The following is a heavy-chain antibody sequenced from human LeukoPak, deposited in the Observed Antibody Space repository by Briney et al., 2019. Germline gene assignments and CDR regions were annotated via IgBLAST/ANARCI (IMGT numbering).Heavy chain of an antibody. V-gene: IGHV4-39*01. CDR1: GGSISSSSYY. CDR2: IYYSGST. CDR3: ARHCGIDSSSCHPFDY. D-gene: IGHD6-13*01. J-gene: IGHJ4*02. Sequence: SETLSLTCTVSGGSISSSSYYWGWIRQPPGKGLEWIGSIYYSGSTYYNPPLKSRVTISVDTSKNQFSLKLSSVTAADTAVYYCARHCGIDSSSCHPFDYWGQGTLVTVSS.